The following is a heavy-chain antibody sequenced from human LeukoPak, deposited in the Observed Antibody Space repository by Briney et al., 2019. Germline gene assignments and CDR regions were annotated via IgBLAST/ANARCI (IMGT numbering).Heavy chain of an antibody. D-gene: IGHD2-2*01. CDR3: ASGGCSSTSCFPFDY. J-gene: IGHJ4*02. CDR2: IYTSGST. CDR1: RGSISSYY. Sequence: SETLSLTCTVSRGSISSYYWSWIRQPAGKGLEWIGRIYTSGSTKYNPSLKSRVTISVDKSKNQFSLKLSSVTAADTAVYYCASGGCSSTSCFPFDYWGQGTLVTVSS. V-gene: IGHV4-4*07.